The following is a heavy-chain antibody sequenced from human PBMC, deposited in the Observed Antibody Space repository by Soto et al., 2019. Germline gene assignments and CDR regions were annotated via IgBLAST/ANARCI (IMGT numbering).Heavy chain of an antibody. Sequence: GSLRLSCAASGFAVSSYYMSWVRQAPGKGPEWVSVIYSTDNTNYADSVKGRFTISRDNSRNTLYLQMNSLRVEDTAVYYCVRDKAHYGSGSLYGMDVWGQGTTVTVS. V-gene: IGHV3-53*01. CDR1: GFAVSSYY. D-gene: IGHD3-10*01. CDR3: VRDKAHYGSGSLYGMDV. CDR2: IYSTDNT. J-gene: IGHJ6*02.